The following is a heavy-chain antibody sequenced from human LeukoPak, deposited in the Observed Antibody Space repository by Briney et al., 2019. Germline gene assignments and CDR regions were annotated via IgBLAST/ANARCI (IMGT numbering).Heavy chain of an antibody. CDR1: GFAFSSYW. CDR3: VRSGSDFDY. Sequence: GGSLRLSCAASGFAFSSYWMSWVRQAPEKGLKWVAHIKEDGSEKNYVDSVKGRFTISRDNAKNSLYLQINSLRAEDTAVYYCVRSGSDFDYWGQGTLVTVSS. J-gene: IGHJ4*02. CDR2: IKEDGSEK. V-gene: IGHV3-7*01.